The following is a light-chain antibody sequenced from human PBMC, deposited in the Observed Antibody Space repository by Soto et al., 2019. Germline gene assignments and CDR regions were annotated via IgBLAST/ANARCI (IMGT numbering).Light chain of an antibody. CDR3: QQYGSSLPWT. CDR1: QSVSSSY. CDR2: GAS. V-gene: IGKV3-20*01. J-gene: IGKJ1*01. Sequence: EVVLTQSPGTLSLSPGERATLSCRASQSVSSSYLAWYQQKPGQAPRLLIYGASSRATGIPDRFSGSGSGTDFTLTISRLXPEDFAVYYCQQYGSSLPWTFGQGTKVDIK.